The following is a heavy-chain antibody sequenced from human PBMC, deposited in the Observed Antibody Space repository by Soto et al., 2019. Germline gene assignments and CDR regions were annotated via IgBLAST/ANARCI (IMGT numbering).Heavy chain of an antibody. CDR1: GRTFSSHD. CDR3: ARGVATIPY. J-gene: IGHJ4*02. Sequence: SVKVSFKASGRTFSSHDKSWVRQASGQGLEWMGGIIPIFGTANYAQKFQGRGTMTRNTSICTAYMELSSLRSEDTAVYYCARGVATIPYWGQGTLVTVSS. D-gene: IGHD5-12*01. CDR2: IIPIFGTA. V-gene: IGHV1-69*05.